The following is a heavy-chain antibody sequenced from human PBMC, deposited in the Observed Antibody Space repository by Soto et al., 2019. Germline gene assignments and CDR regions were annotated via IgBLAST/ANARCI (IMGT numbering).Heavy chain of an antibody. Sequence: QVQLQESGPGLVKPSQTLSLTCTVSGDSISSDVYRWTWIRQHPGKGLEWIGYISYSGDSYYNPSLKSRVTISVDTSKNQFSLKMSSVTGADTAVYYCARAKSNWFDPWGQGTLVTVFS. J-gene: IGHJ5*02. CDR1: GDSISSDVYR. V-gene: IGHV4-31*03. CDR2: ISYSGDS. CDR3: ARAKSNWFDP.